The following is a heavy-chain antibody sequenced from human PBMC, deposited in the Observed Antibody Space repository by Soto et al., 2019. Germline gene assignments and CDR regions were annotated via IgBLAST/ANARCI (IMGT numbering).Heavy chain of an antibody. D-gene: IGHD6-19*01. V-gene: IGHV3-7*01. CDR2: IKLDGSEK. CDR3: ARLVYSIGWPVDS. CDR1: GFTFSNYW. J-gene: IGHJ5*01. Sequence: GGSLRLSCAASGFTFSNYWMSWVRQAPGKGLEWVANIKLDGSEKYYVDSVKGRFILSRDNAKNSLQLQMSSLRAEDTAIYFWARLVYSIGWPVDSWGEGA.